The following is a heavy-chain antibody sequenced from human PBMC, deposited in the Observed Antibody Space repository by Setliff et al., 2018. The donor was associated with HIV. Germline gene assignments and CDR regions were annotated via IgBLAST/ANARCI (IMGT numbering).Heavy chain of an antibody. Sequence: LRLSCTASGFTFGSYWIHWVRQAPGTGLVWVSRINGDGRNKYYADSVKGRFTISRDNSKNTLFLEMNSLKAEDTAVYYCARAYNVYDYRFDSSGYDYWGQGTLVTVSS. J-gene: IGHJ4*02. CDR1: GFTFGSYW. D-gene: IGHD3-22*01. CDR3: ARAYNVYDYRFDSSGYDY. V-gene: IGHV3-74*01. CDR2: INGDGRNK.